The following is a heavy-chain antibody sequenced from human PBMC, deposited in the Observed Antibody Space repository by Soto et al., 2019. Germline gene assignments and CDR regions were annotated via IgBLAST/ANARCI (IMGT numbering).Heavy chain of an antibody. CDR3: ARGFGWRSGHFDF. J-gene: IGHJ4*01. CDR2: ISSSSNTI. D-gene: IGHD6-19*01. CDR1: GFTFTSYS. Sequence: GWSRRRSCATCGFTFTSYSMNWVRQSPWRGLEWLSYISSSSNTIFYAESVKGRFTSSRDSANSSLYLQLNSLRDDDTALYFCARGFGWRSGHFDFW. V-gene: IGHV3-48*02.